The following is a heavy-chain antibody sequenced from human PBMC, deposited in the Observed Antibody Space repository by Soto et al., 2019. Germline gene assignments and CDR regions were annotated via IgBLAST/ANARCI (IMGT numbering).Heavy chain of an antibody. D-gene: IGHD2-15*01. CDR1: GGSISSSGYY. CDR2: IYYSGST. J-gene: IGHJ4*02. CDR3: GKVLIGATRHTDVDS. V-gene: IGHV4-39*01. Sequence: SETLSLTCTVSGGSISSSGYYWGWISQPPGKGLECIGSIYYSGSTYYNPSLKSRVTISTDKPKNQFSLTLKSVTAADTAVYYCGKVLIGATRHTDVDSWGQGALVTVSS.